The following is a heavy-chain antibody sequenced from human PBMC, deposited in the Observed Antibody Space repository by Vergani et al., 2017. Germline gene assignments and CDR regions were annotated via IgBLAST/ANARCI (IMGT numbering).Heavy chain of an antibody. Sequence: QLQLQESGPGLVKPSETLSLTCTVSGGSLSSSSYYWGWIRQPPGKGLEWIGSIYYSGSTYYNPSLKSRVTISVDTSKNQFSLKLSSVTAADTAVYYCAGSLLWFGELPTLFDYWGQGTLVTVSS. J-gene: IGHJ4*02. V-gene: IGHV4-39*07. D-gene: IGHD3-10*01. CDR1: GGSLSSSSYY. CDR3: AGSLLWFGELPTLFDY. CDR2: IYYSGST.